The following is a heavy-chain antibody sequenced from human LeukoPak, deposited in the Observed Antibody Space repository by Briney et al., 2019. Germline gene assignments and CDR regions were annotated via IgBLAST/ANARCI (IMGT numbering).Heavy chain of an antibody. CDR1: GGTFSSYA. J-gene: IGHJ6*04. D-gene: IGHD3-10*01. CDR3: ATGLWFGKYLDV. CDR2: IIPIFGTA. V-gene: IGHV1-69*06. Sequence: SVKVSCKASGGTFSSYAISWVRQAPGQGLEWMGGIIPIFGTANYAQKFQGRVTMTEDTSTDTAYMELSSLRSEDTAVYYCATGLWFGKYLDVWGKGTTVTISS.